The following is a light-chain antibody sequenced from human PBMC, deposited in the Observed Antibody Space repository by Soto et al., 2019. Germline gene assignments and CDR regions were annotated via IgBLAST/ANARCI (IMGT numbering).Light chain of an antibody. J-gene: IGLJ1*01. V-gene: IGLV2-8*01. Sequence: QSVLTQPHSASGSPGQSVAISCTGTSSDVGGYNYVSWYQHHPGKAPKLMIYAVNKRPSGVPDRFSGSKSGNTASLTVSSLLAEDEAYYLCSSYAGSSNVFGTGPKLTVL. CDR2: AVN. CDR1: SSDVGGYNY. CDR3: SSYAGSSNV.